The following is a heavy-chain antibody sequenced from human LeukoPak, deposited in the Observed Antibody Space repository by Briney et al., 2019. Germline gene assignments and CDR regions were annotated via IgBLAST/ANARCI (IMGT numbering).Heavy chain of an antibody. V-gene: IGHV4-59*03. CDR2: IYYRGTP. D-gene: IGHD6-19*01. Sequence: PSETLSLTCTASGGSISSYYWGWVRQPPGKGLEWVGQIYYRGTPNYNPSLGGRVTISIDTSKNQFSLKINSVTAADTAIYYCAAESERWLLRSWGQGTLVTVSS. CDR3: AAESERWLLRS. CDR1: GGSISSYY. J-gene: IGHJ4*02.